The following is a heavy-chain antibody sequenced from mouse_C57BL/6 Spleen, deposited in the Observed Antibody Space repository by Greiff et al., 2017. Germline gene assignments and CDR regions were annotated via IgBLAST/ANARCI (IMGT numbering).Heavy chain of an antibody. CDR3: ALTPLYGSSLAY. CDR1: GYTFTSYW. D-gene: IGHD1-1*01. J-gene: IGHJ3*01. V-gene: IGHV1-64*01. CDR2: IHPNSGST. Sequence: QVQLQQPGAELVKPGASVKLSCKASGYTFTSYWMHWVKQRPGQGLEWIGMIHPNSGSTNYNEKFKSKATLTVDKSSSTAYMQLSSLTSEDSAVYYCALTPLYGSSLAYWGQGTLVTVSA.